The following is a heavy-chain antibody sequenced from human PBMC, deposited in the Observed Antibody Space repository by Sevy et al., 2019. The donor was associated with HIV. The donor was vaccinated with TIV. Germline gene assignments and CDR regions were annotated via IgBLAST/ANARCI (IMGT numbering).Heavy chain of an antibody. CDR3: ARDRTYGSSELDY. V-gene: IGHV4-59*01. J-gene: IGHJ4*02. D-gene: IGHD6-6*01. CDR1: GDSISGYY. Sequence: SETLSLICTVSGDSISGYYWSWLRQSPGKGLEWIGAIYYSGSTNYNPSLESRVTISVDTSKSQFSLNLSSGTAADTAVFYCARDRTYGSSELDYWGQGILVTVSS. CDR2: IYYSGST.